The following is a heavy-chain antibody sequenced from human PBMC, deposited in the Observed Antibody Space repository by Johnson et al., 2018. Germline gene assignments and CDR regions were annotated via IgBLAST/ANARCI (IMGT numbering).Heavy chain of an antibody. CDR3: TRGRHYCGADCYSDYFQH. CDR1: GVTFNTYG. CDR2: ISYDGIHK. J-gene: IGHJ1*01. D-gene: IGHD2-21*02. Sequence: QVQLVESGGGVVQPGRSXRLSCAGSGVTFNTYGFHWVRQAPGKGLEWVTFISYDGIHKFYADSVKGRFTISRDFSKNTLFLQMNSLRTEDTAVYYCTRGRHYCGADCYSDYFQHWGQGTLVAVSS. V-gene: IGHV3-30*03.